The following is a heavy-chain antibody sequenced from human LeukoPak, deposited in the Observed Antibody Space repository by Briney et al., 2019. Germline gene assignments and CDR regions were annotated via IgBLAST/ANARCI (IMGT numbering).Heavy chain of an antibody. D-gene: IGHD6-13*01. Sequence: PSETLSLTCTVSGGSTSSYYWSWIRQPPGKGLEWIGYIYYSGSTNYNPSLKSRVTISVDTSKNQFSLKLSSVTAADTAVYYCARDPAAAYFDYWGQGTLVTVSS. CDR1: GGSTSSYY. V-gene: IGHV4-59*01. CDR2: IYYSGST. CDR3: ARDPAAAYFDY. J-gene: IGHJ4*02.